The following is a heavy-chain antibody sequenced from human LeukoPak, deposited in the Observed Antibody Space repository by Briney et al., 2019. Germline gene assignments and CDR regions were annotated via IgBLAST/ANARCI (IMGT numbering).Heavy chain of an antibody. V-gene: IGHV3-23*01. CDR1: GFTFSSYA. CDR3: AKIASIVVVPAAIPPRHYYFDY. CDR2: IMGRGGTT. Sequence: GGSLRLCCAASGFTFSSYAMSWAPRAPGRGLGGVSAIMGRGGTTYYADSVKGRFTISRDNSKSTLYLQMNSLRAEDTAVYCCAKIASIVVVPAAIPPRHYYFDYWGQGTLVTVSS. D-gene: IGHD2-2*02. J-gene: IGHJ4*02.